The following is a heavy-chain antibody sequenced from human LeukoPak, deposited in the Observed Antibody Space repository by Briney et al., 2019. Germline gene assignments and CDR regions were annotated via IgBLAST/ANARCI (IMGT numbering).Heavy chain of an antibody. Sequence: PSETLSLTCTVSGGSISSGGYYWSWIRQPPGKGLEWIGYIYHSGSTYYNPSLKSRVTISVDRSKNQFSLKLSSVTAAGTAVYYCARGGYRVALDYWGQGTLVTVSS. CDR3: ARGGYRVALDY. V-gene: IGHV4-30-2*01. J-gene: IGHJ4*02. D-gene: IGHD1-1*01. CDR2: IYHSGST. CDR1: GGSISSGGYY.